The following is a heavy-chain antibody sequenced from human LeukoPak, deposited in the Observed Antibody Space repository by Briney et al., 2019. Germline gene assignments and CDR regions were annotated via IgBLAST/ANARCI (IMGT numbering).Heavy chain of an antibody. CDR3: AKKEQIVVVPAALDLDY. Sequence: GGSLRLSCAASGFTFSSYAMSWVRQAPGKGLEWVSAISGSGGSTYYADSVKGRFTISRDNSKNTLYLQMNSLRAEDTAVYYCAKKEQIVVVPAALDLDYWGQGTLVTVSS. D-gene: IGHD2-2*01. J-gene: IGHJ4*02. CDR1: GFTFSSYA. V-gene: IGHV3-23*01. CDR2: ISGSGGST.